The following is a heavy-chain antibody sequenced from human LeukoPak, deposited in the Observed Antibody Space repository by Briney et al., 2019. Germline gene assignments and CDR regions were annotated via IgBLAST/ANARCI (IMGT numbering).Heavy chain of an antibody. CDR3: ARDRDTTMISDAFDI. J-gene: IGHJ3*02. V-gene: IGHV1-18*01. CDR2: ISAYNGNA. CDR1: GYTFTSYG. D-gene: IGHD3-22*01. Sequence: ASVKVSCKASGYTFTSYGISWVRQAPGQGLEWMGWISAYNGNANHAQKLQGRVTMTTDTSTSTAYMELRSLRSDDTAVYYCARDRDTTMISDAFDIWGQGTMVTVSS.